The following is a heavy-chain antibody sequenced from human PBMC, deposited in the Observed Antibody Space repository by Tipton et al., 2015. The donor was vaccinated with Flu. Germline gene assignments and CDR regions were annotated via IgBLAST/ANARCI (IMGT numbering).Heavy chain of an antibody. J-gene: IGHJ4*02. D-gene: IGHD3-10*02. CDR2: IYTSGST. V-gene: IGHV4-4*07. CDR1: GDSTSGDH. CDR3: ARLSFYDVDLKNFYFED. Sequence: LVKPTQTLSLTCTVSGDSTSGDHWNWIRQPAGKGLEWIGRIYTSGSTNYNPSLKSRVTMSVDTSKTQFSLKLSSVTAADTAVYYCARLSFYDVDLKNFYFEDWGQGTLVTVSS.